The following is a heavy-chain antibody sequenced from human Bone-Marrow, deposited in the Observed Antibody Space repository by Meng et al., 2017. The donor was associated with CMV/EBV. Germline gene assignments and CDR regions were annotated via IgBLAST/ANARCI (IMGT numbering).Heavy chain of an antibody. CDR3: ARGGLIVVVAANNWFDP. J-gene: IGHJ5*02. CDR1: YTFTSYY. Sequence: YTFTSYYMHWVRQAPGQGLEWMGIINPSGGSTSYAQKFQGRVTMTRDTSTSTVYMELSSLRSEDTAVYYCARGGLIVVVAANNWFDPWGQGTLVTVSS. V-gene: IGHV1-46*01. CDR2: INPSGGST. D-gene: IGHD2-15*01.